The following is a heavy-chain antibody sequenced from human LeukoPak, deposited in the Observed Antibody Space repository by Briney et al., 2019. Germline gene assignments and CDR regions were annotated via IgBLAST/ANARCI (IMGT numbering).Heavy chain of an antibody. CDR2: IYYSGST. CDR3: AGGWGYSSSSLWSDP. Sequence: PSETLSLTCTVSGGSISSYYWCWIRQPPGKGLEWIGYIYYSGSTNYNPSLKSRVTISVDTSKNQFSLKLSSVTAADTAVYYCAGGWGYSSSSLWSDPWGQGTLVTVSS. V-gene: IGHV4-59*01. CDR1: GGSISSYY. J-gene: IGHJ5*02. D-gene: IGHD6-6*01.